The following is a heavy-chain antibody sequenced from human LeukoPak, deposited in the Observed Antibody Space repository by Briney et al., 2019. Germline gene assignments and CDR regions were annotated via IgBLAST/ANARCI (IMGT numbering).Heavy chain of an antibody. CDR3: ARGSYDFWSGYLAYYYYYYMDV. V-gene: IGHV1-8*01. J-gene: IGHJ6*03. CDR1: GYTFTSYD. CDR2: MNPNSGNT. D-gene: IGHD3-3*01. Sequence: ASVKVSCKASGYTFTSYDINWVRQATGQGLEWMGWMNPNSGNTGYAQKFQGRVTMTRDTSISTAYMGLSSLRSEDTAVYYCARGSYDFWSGYLAYYYYYYMDVWGKGTTVTVSS.